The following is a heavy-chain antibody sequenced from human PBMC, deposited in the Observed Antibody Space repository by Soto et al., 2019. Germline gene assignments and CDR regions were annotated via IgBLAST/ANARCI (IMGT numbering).Heavy chain of an antibody. CDR3: ARSEGTSVFDS. D-gene: IGHD1-26*01. CDR2: IIPILETT. J-gene: IGHJ4*02. Sequence: QVHLVQSGAEVKKPGSSMKVACKASGDIFSRYTMSWVRQAPGQGLEWMGRIIPILETTKYAPKFLGRLTITADKSTNTVYMELSSLRSDDTAIYFCARSEGTSVFDSWGQGTLVTVFS. V-gene: IGHV1-69*08. CDR1: GDIFSRYT.